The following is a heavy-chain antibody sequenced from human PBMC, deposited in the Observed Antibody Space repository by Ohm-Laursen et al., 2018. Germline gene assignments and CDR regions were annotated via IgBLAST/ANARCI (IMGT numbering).Heavy chain of an antibody. CDR2: ISSSSSYI. Sequence: SLRLSCTASGFTFSSYSMNWVRQAPGKGLEWVSSISSSSSYIYYADSVKGRFTISRDNAKNSLYLQMNSLRAEDTAVYYCARAGPLPAAGHYGMDVWGQGTTVTVSS. V-gene: IGHV3-21*04. J-gene: IGHJ6*02. CDR3: ARAGPLPAAGHYGMDV. CDR1: GFTFSSYS. D-gene: IGHD2-2*01.